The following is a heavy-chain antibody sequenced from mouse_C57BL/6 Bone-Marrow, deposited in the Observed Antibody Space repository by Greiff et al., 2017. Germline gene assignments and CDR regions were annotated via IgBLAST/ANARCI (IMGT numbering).Heavy chain of an antibody. CDR2: IDPETGGT. V-gene: IGHV1-15*01. CDR1: GYTFTDYE. Sequence: VKLQQSGAELVRPGASVTLSCKASGYTFTDYEMHWVKQTPVHGLEWIGAIDPETGGTAYNQKFKGKAILTADKSSSTAYMELRSLTSEDSAVYYCTRGYRYYFDYWGQGTTLTVSS. CDR3: TRGYRYYFDY. J-gene: IGHJ2*01. D-gene: IGHD2-14*01.